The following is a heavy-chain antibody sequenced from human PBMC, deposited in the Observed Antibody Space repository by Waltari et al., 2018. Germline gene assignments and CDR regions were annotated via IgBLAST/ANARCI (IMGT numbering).Heavy chain of an antibody. CDR1: GYIFTGYY. V-gene: IGHV1-2*02. J-gene: IGHJ4*02. CDR3: ARCLAGLRFLQWLHFDS. CDR2: INPNSGGT. Sequence: QVQLVQSGAEVKKPGASVKVSCKASGYIFTGYYMHGGRQAPGQGLEWMGWINPNSGGTNYAQRFQGRVTMTRDTSISTVYMELSSLRSDDTAVYYCARCLAGLRFLQWLHFDSWGQGTLVTVSS. D-gene: IGHD3-3*01.